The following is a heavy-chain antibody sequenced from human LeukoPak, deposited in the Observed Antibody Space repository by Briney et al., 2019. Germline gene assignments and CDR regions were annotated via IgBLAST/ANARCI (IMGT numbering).Heavy chain of an antibody. CDR2: IYPGDSDT. V-gene: IGHV5-51*01. J-gene: IGHJ4*02. CDR1: GYSFPSYW. Sequence: GESLKISCKVSGYSFPSYWIGWVRQMSGKGLEWMGVIYPGDSDTRYSPSFQGQVTISADKSINTAYLQWSSLKASDTAIYYCARKRDYYDSSGYYDYWGQGTLVTVSS. D-gene: IGHD3-22*01. CDR3: ARKRDYYDSSGYYDY.